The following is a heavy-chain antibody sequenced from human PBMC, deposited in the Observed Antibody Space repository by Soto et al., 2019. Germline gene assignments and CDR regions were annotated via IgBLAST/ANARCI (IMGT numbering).Heavy chain of an antibody. CDR3: ARDRVQGVNGPRDAFDI. V-gene: IGHV3-33*01. CDR2: IWYDGSNK. D-gene: IGHD3-10*01. Sequence: GGSLRLSCAASGFTFSSYGMHWVRQAPGKGLEWVAVIWYDGSNKYYADSVKGRFTISRDNSKNTLYLQMNSLRAEDTAVYYCARDRVQGVNGPRDAFDIWGQGTMVTVSS. J-gene: IGHJ3*02. CDR1: GFTFSSYG.